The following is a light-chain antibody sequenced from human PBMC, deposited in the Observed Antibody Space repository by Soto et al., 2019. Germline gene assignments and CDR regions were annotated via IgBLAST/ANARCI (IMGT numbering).Light chain of an antibody. Sequence: IVLTQSPATLSLSPWERATLSCRASQSVSSYLAWYQQKPGQAPRLLIYDASNRATGIPARFSGSGSGTDFTLTISSLHPEDFAFYYCQQTYSIPITFGQGTRLEIK. CDR1: QSVSSY. J-gene: IGKJ5*01. CDR3: QQTYSIPIT. CDR2: DAS. V-gene: IGKV3-11*01.